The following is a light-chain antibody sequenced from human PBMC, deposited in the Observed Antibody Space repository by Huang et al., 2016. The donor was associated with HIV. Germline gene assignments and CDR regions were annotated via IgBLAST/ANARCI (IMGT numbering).Light chain of an antibody. V-gene: IGKV3-11*01. Sequence: EIVLTQSPDTLSLSPGQRATLPCRASQSLNKFLNWYQPKPGQAPRLLFEDASNRAAGIPARFNGSGAGTDFTLTITSLKPEDFAIYYCQQRSNSLTFGGGTKVEIK. CDR3: QQRSNSLT. J-gene: IGKJ4*01. CDR2: DAS. CDR1: QSLNKF.